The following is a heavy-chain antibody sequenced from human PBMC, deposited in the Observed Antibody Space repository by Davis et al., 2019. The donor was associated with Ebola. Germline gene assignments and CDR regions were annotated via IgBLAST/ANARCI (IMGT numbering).Heavy chain of an antibody. CDR2: IYPDDSDT. D-gene: IGHD3-3*01. CDR1: GYNFTTYW. V-gene: IGHV5-51*01. J-gene: IGHJ6*02. CDR3: ARQEAIFGKGMDV. Sequence: KVSCKASGYNFTTYWIGWVRQMPGKGLDWMGIIYPDDSDTRYSPSFQGQVTISADKSISTAYLQWSSLKASDTAMYYCARQEAIFGKGMDVWGQGTTVTVSS.